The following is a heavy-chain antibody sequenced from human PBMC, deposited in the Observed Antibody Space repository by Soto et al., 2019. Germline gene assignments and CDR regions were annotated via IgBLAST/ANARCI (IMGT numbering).Heavy chain of an antibody. CDR3: AAGEPLDY. CDR1: GGSISSSNW. D-gene: IGHD3-10*01. J-gene: IGHJ4*02. CDR2: IWYDGSNK. Sequence: LSLTCAVSGGSISSSNWWHWVRQAPGKGLEWVAIIWYDGSNKYYADSVKGRFTISRDNSKNTVYLQMNSLRAEDTAIYYCAAGEPLDYRGQGTLVTVSS. V-gene: IGHV3-33*08.